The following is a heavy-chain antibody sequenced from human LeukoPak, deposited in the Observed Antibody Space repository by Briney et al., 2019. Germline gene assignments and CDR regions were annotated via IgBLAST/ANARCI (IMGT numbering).Heavy chain of an antibody. V-gene: IGHV3-23*01. Sequence: PGGSLRLSCAASGFTFSSYAMSWVRQAPGKGLEWVSAISGSGGNTIFYADSVKGRFTISRDNAKNSLYLQMNSLRAEDTALYYCARGCGTASCYYWYFDLWGRGTLVTVSS. J-gene: IGHJ2*01. D-gene: IGHD2-2*01. CDR2: ISGSGGNTI. CDR1: GFTFSSYA. CDR3: ARGCGTASCYYWYFDL.